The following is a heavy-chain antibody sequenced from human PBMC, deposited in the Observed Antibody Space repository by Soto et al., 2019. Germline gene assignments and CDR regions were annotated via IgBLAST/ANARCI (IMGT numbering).Heavy chain of an antibody. CDR3: TRRDCRGGDCYSDFDY. V-gene: IGHV3-73*01. CDR2: IKTKAENYAT. J-gene: IGHJ4*02. CDR1: GFSFSGSD. D-gene: IGHD2-21*02. Sequence: GGSLRLSCAASGFSFSGSDMHWVRQASGEGLEWVGRIKTKAENYATALAASVKGRFSISRDDSKNTAYLEMNSLKTEDTAVYYCTRRDCRGGDCYSDFDYWGQGALVTVSS.